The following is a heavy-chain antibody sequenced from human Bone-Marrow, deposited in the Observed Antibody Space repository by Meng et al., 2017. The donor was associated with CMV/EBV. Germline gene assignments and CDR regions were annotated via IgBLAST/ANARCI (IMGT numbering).Heavy chain of an antibody. CDR2: IKEDGRGQ. CDR1: GFTFNTFW. V-gene: IGHV3-7*01. CDR3: VRYENLQHGMDV. D-gene: IGHD1-1*01. J-gene: IGHJ6*02. Sequence: GESLKISCAASGFTFNTFWMTWVRQAPGKGLEWVANIKEDGRGQWYVDSVKGRFTISRDNARKSLYLQMNSLRAEDTAVYYWVRYENLQHGMDVWGQGTTVTVSS.